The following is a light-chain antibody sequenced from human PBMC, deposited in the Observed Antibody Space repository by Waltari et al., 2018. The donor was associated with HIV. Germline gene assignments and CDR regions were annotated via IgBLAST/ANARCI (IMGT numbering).Light chain of an antibody. CDR3: QQYNNRPLST. CDR2: SAS. Sequence: EIVMTQSPATLSVSPGERATLSCRATESVRSNLAWYQQKPGQAPRLLIYSASNRASGVPARFSGSGSGTDFTLTISSLQSEDFAVYYCQQYNNRPLSTFGQGTKLEI. V-gene: IGKV3-15*01. J-gene: IGKJ2*01. CDR1: ESVRSN.